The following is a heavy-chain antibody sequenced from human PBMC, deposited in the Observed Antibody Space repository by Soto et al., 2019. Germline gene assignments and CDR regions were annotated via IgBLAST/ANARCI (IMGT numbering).Heavy chain of an antibody. J-gene: IGHJ5*02. CDR3: ARRRRTLIGVAP. V-gene: IGHV4-39*01. CDR1: GGSISSSSYY. D-gene: IGHD3-22*01. CDR2: IYYSGST. Sequence: SETLSLTCTVSGGSISSSSYYWGWIRQPPGKGLEWIGSIYYSGSTYYNPSLKSRVTISVDTSKNQFSLKLSSVTAADTAVYDCARRRRTLIGVAPWGQGTLVTVS.